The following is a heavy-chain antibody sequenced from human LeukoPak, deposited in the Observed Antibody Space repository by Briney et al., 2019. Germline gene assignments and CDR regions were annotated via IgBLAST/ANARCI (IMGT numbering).Heavy chain of an antibody. CDR1: GGSISSYY. Sequence: PSETLSLTCTVSGGSISSYYWSWIRQPAGKGLEWIGRIYTSGSTNYNPSLKSRVTMSVDTSKTQFSLKMSSVTAAATAVYYCARDLQILRPEDSYYYDSSGYYSMDVWGKGTTATISS. CDR2: IYTSGST. J-gene: IGHJ6*03. D-gene: IGHD3-22*01. V-gene: IGHV4-4*07. CDR3: ARDLQILRPEDSYYYDSSGYYSMDV.